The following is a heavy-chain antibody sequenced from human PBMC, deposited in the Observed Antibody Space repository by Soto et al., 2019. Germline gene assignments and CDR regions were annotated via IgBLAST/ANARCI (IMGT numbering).Heavy chain of an antibody. CDR1: GYTFTRSG. D-gene: IGHD3-22*01. J-gene: IGHJ3*01. Sequence: ASVKVSCKASGYTFTRSGISWVRQAPGQGLEWMGWISGQNGNTYYAQKFQGRVTMTTDTSTSATYMELRSLRAEDTAVYYCARDQLYYNDISGRPLNAFDVWGQGTMVTVSS. CDR2: ISGQNGNT. CDR3: ARDQLYYNDISGRPLNAFDV. V-gene: IGHV1-18*01.